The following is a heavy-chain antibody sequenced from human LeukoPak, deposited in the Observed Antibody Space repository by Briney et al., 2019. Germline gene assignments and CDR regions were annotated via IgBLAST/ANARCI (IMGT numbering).Heavy chain of an antibody. CDR2: LSKSGNT. J-gene: IGHJ3*02. D-gene: IGHD3-9*01. Sequence: PSETLSLTCTVSGGSISSYYWSWIRLPPGKGREWIGYLSKSGNTIYSPSLKSRVTIFGDTSKNQFFLKLGSVTAADTAVYYCARARYVNSSYAFDIWGQGTLVTVSS. V-gene: IGHV4-59*01. CDR1: GGSISSYY. CDR3: ARARYVNSSYAFDI.